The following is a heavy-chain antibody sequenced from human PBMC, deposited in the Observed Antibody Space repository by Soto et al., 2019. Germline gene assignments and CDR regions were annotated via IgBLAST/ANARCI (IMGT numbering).Heavy chain of an antibody. J-gene: IGHJ4*01. CDR1: GCAVSSKY. D-gene: IGHD1-1*01. V-gene: IGHV3-53*01. Sequence: EVQLVESGGGWIQPGGSLRLSCADSGCAVSSKYMTWLHQAPGKGLEWVSVIYGGGTTYYADSVRGRFPISRDTSKTTLFLQMNSLRAEDTAVYYCVHPTGLPGFVFWGYGTLVPVSS. CDR3: VHPTGLPGFVF. CDR2: IYGGGTT.